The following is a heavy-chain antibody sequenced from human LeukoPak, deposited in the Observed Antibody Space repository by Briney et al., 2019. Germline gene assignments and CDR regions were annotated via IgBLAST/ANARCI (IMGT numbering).Heavy chain of an antibody. V-gene: IGHV4-39*07. CDR1: DASISSSSYY. CDR3: AREVGGGDSIFDY. D-gene: IGHD2-21*02. J-gene: IGHJ4*02. CDR2: GYYSGST. Sequence: SETLSLTCTVSDASISSSSYYWGWIRQPPGKGLEWIGSGYYSGSTYYKLSLKSRVTISVDKSKNQFSLKLSSVTAADTAVYYCAREVGGGDSIFDYWGQGTLVTVSS.